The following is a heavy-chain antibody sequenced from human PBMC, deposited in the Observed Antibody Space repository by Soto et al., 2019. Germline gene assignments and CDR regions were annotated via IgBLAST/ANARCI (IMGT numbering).Heavy chain of an antibody. CDR3: ATGFFAVPATNMFDP. V-gene: IGHV1-69*13. CDR1: GGPFSSYA. D-gene: IGHD2-2*01. Sequence: SVKVSSKASGGPFSSYAICWVRKAPGQGLEWMGGIIPIFGTANYPQKFQGSVTITADECTSTAYTELSSPRSEGTAVYYCATGFFAVPATNMFDPCGQGTLVPLSS. J-gene: IGHJ5*02. CDR2: IIPIFGTA.